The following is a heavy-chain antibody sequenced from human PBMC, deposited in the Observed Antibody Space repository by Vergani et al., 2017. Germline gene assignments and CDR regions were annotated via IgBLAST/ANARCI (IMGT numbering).Heavy chain of an antibody. V-gene: IGHV1-18*04. CDR3: ASSYGGKKNEYYFDY. J-gene: IGHJ4*02. CDR2: ISAHNGNT. D-gene: IGHD4-23*01. Sequence: QVQLVQSGAEVKKPGASVKVSCKASGYTFTSYGISWVRQAPGQGLEWMGWISAHNGNTNYAQKLQGRVTMTTHTSTSTAYMALRSLRSDDTAVYYCASSYGGKKNEYYFDYWGQGTLVTVSS. CDR1: GYTFTSYG.